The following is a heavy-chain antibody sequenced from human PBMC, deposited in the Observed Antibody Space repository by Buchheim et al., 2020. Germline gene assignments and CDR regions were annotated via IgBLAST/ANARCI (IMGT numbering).Heavy chain of an antibody. J-gene: IGHJ6*02. V-gene: IGHV1-46*01. Sequence: QVQLVQSGAEVKKPGASVKVSCKASGYTFTSYYMHWVRQAPGQGLEWMGIINPSGGSTSYAQKFQGRVTMTRDTSTSTVYLELSSLRSEDTAVYYCARYPLWFGELLKTYGMDVWGQGTT. CDR1: GYTFTSYY. CDR3: ARYPLWFGELLKTYGMDV. CDR2: INPSGGST. D-gene: IGHD3-10*01.